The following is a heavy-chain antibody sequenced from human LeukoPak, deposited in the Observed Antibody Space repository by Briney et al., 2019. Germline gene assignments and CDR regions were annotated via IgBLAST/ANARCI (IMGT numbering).Heavy chain of an antibody. D-gene: IGHD4-17*01. CDR3: ARVRTTVTTGWFDP. Sequence: SETLSLTCTVSGGSISSYYWSWIRQPPGKGLEWIGYIYTSGSTNYNPSLKSRVTMSVDTSKNQFSLKLSSVTAADTAVYYCARVRTTVTTGWFDPWGQGTLVTVSS. J-gene: IGHJ5*02. CDR2: IYTSGST. CDR1: GGSISSYY. V-gene: IGHV4-4*08.